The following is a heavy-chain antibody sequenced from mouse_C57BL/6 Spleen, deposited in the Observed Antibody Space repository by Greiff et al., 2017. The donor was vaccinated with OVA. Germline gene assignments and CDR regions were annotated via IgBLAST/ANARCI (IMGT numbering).Heavy chain of an antibody. J-gene: IGHJ1*03. Sequence: EVQLQQSVAELVRPGASVKLSCTASGFNIKNTYMHWVKQRPEQGLEWIGRIDPANGNTKYAPKFQGKATITADTSSNTAYLQLSSLTSEDTAIYYCAQIYYYGSSYGYFDVWGTGTTVTVSS. CDR3: AQIYYYGSSYGYFDV. V-gene: IGHV14-3*01. CDR1: GFNIKNTY. D-gene: IGHD1-1*01. CDR2: IDPANGNT.